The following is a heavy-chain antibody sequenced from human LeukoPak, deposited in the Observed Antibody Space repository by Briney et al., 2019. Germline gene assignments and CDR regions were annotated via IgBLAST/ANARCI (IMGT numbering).Heavy chain of an antibody. D-gene: IGHD4-11*01. CDR1: GGSFSGYY. CDR2: INHSGST. V-gene: IGHV4-34*01. CDR3: ARSLTGYFDY. Sequence: TPSETLSLTCAVYGGSFSGYYWSWIRQPPGKGLEWIGEINHSGSTNYNPSLKSRVTISVDTSKNQFSLKLSSVTAADTAVYYCARSLTGYFDYWGQGTLVTVSS. J-gene: IGHJ4*02.